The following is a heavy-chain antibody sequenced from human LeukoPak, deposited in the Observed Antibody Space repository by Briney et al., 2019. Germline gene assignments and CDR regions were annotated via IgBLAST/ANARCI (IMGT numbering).Heavy chain of an antibody. Sequence: GGSLRLSCAASGFTFSSYWMHWVRQAPGKGLVWVSRINSDGSSTSYADSVKGRFTISRDNAKNTLYLQMNSLRAEDTAVYYRARAPPQYSSSWYRRDYYYYMDVWGKGTTVTVSS. J-gene: IGHJ6*03. CDR3: ARAPPQYSSSWYRRDYYYYMDV. CDR2: INSDGSST. V-gene: IGHV3-74*01. D-gene: IGHD6-13*01. CDR1: GFTFSSYW.